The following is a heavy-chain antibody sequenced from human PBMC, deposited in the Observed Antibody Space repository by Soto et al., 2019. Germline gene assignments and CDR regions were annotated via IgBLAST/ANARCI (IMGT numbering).Heavy chain of an antibody. J-gene: IGHJ4*02. CDR3: ASNYYDSSGYLQ. CDR1: GGTFSSYA. Sequence: SVKVSCKASGGTFSSYAISWVRQPPGQGLEWMGGIIPIFGTANYAQKFQGRVTITADESTSTAYMELSSLRSEDTAVYYGASNYYDSSGYLQWGKGTLVTVSS. V-gene: IGHV1-69*13. D-gene: IGHD3-22*01. CDR2: IIPIFGTA.